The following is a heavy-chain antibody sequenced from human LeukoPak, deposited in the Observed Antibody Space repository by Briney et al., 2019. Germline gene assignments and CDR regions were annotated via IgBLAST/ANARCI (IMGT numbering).Heavy chain of an antibody. V-gene: IGHV5-51*01. CDR1: GYRFTSYW. Sequence: GESLQISCKGSGYRFTSYWIGWVRQMPGKGLEWMGIIYPGNSDTRYSTSFQGQVTISAAKSISTAYLQWSSLKASDTAMYYCAVTIVGATGPRGAFDIWGQGTMVTVSS. J-gene: IGHJ3*02. CDR3: AVTIVGATGPRGAFDI. CDR2: IYPGNSDT. D-gene: IGHD1-26*01.